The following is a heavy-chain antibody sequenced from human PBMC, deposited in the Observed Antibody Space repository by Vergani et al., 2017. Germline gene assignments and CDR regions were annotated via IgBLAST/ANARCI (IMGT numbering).Heavy chain of an antibody. V-gene: IGHV4-34*01. CDR3: ARGPGSSRAVYYGMDV. J-gene: IGHJ6*02. CDR2: INHSGST. Sequence: QVQLQESGPGLVKPSETLSLTCTVSGGSISSYYWSWIRQPPGKGLEWIGEINHSGSTNYNPSLKSRVTISVDTSKNQFSLKLSSVTAADTAVYYCARGPGSSRAVYYGMDVWGQGTTVTVSS. D-gene: IGHD6-19*01. CDR1: GGSISSYY.